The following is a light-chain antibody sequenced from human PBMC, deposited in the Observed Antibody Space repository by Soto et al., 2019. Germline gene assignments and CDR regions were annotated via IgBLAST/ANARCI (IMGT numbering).Light chain of an antibody. V-gene: IGLV2-14*01. CDR1: SSDVGIYNY. Sequence: QSVLTQPASVSGSPGQSIAISCTGSSSDVGIYNYVSWYQQHPGKVPKLIIYEVSNRPSGVSNRFSGSKSGNTASLTISGLQAEDEADYYCSSYAGNNHFVFGTGTKVTVL. CDR2: EVS. J-gene: IGLJ1*01. CDR3: SSYAGNNHFV.